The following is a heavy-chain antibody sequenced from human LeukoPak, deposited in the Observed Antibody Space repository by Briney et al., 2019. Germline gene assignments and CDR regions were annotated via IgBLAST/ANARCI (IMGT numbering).Heavy chain of an antibody. D-gene: IGHD6-13*01. CDR3: ARAPSRSLASSWYSYYYYGMDV. CDR2: ISSSSSYI. Sequence: GGSLRLSCAASGFTFSSYSVNWVRQAPGKGLEWVSSISSSSSYIYYADSVKGRFTISRDNAKSSLYLQMNSLRAEDTAVYYCARAPSRSLASSWYSYYYYGMDVWGKGTTVTVSS. V-gene: IGHV3-21*01. CDR1: GFTFSSYS. J-gene: IGHJ6*04.